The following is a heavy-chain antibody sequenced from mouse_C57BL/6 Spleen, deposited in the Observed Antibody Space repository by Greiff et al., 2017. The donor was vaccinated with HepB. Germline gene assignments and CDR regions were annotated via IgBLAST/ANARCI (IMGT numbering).Heavy chain of an antibody. J-gene: IGHJ1*03. CDR1: ASEVFPIAY. V-gene: IGHV15-2*01. Sequence: VQLQQSGSELRSPGSSVKLSCKDFASEVFPIAYMSWVRQKPGHGFEWIGGILPSIGSTNYGEKFEDNATLDADTLSNTAYLELNSLTSEDSAIYYCARWGDDGYWYFDVWGTGTTVTVSS. D-gene: IGHD2-3*01. CDR3: ARWGDDGYWYFDV. CDR2: ILPSIGST.